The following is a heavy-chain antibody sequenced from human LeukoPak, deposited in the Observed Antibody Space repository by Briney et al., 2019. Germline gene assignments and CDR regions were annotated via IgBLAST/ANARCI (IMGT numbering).Heavy chain of an antibody. J-gene: IGHJ4*02. CDR1: GYTFTGYY. CDR2: INPNSGGT. D-gene: IGHD1-14*01. V-gene: IGHV1-2*02. Sequence: VASVKVSCKASGYTFTGYYMHWVRQAPGQGLEWMGWINPNSGGTNYAQKFQGRVTMTRDTSISTAYMELSRLRSDDTAVYYCVPGTRSTTPTEKAGTYFDYWGQGTLVTVSS. CDR3: VPGTRSTTPTEKAGTYFDY.